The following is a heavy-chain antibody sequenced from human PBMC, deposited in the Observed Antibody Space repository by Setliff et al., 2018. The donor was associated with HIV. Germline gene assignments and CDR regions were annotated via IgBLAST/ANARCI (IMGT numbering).Heavy chain of an antibody. CDR1: GYKFTDYF. J-gene: IGHJ4*02. CDR3: ARDVAEMIVPLDDS. Sequence: GASVKVSCKTSGYKFTDYFMHWVRRAPGQGLEWVGRINPNNGATNYAQRFQGRVTITSDSSITTVYMDLSSLRSDDTAVYYCARDVAEMIVPLDDSWGQGTLVTVS. V-gene: IGHV1-2*06. D-gene: IGHD3-22*01. CDR2: INPNNGAT.